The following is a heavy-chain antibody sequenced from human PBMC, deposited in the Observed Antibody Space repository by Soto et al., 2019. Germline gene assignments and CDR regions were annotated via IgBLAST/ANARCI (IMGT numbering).Heavy chain of an antibody. J-gene: IGHJ4*02. CDR3: GLSFKVYSGYRPASHCDY. V-gene: IGHV2-5*02. D-gene: IGHD5-12*01. CDR2: IYWDDDK. Sequence: QITLKESGPTLVKPTQTLTLTCTFSGFSLSTSGVGVGWIRQPPGKALEWLALIYWDDDKRYSPSLKSRLSITKDTSKNQVVLTMTNMDPVDTATYYWGLSFKVYSGYRPASHCDYWGQGTLVTVSA. CDR1: GFSLSTSGVG.